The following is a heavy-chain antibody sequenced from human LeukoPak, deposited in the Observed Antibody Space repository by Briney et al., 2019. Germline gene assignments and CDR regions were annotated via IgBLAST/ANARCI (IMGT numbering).Heavy chain of an antibody. CDR1: GFTFSNYS. Sequence: PGGSLRLSCAASGFTFSNYSMNWVRQAPGKGLEWVSSISSTSSYIYHADSVKGRFTISRDNAKNSLYLQMNSLRAEDTAVYYCAELGITMIGGVWGKGTTVTISS. J-gene: IGHJ6*04. D-gene: IGHD3-10*02. V-gene: IGHV3-21*04. CDR3: AELGITMIGGV. CDR2: ISSTSSYI.